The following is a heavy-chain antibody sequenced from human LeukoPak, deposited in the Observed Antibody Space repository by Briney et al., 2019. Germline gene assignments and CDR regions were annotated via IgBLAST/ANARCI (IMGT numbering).Heavy chain of an antibody. CDR3: ARRYHYDSSGYYPFDY. CDR2: IYYNGST. Sequence: PSETLSLTCTVSGGSISSSSYYWGWIRQPPGKGLEWIGSIYYNGSTYYNPSLKSRVTISVDTSKNQFSLKLSSVTAADTAVYYCARRYHYDSSGYYPFDYWGQGTLVTVSS. J-gene: IGHJ4*02. D-gene: IGHD3-22*01. CDR1: GGSISSSSYY. V-gene: IGHV4-39*01.